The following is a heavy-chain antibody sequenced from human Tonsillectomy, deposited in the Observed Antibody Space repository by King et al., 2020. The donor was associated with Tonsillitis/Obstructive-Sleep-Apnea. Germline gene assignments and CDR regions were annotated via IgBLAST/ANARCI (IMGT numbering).Heavy chain of an antibody. CDR1: GFTFSSYS. CDR3: ARVGGSGRYADDY. CDR2: ISSSSSTI. Sequence: VQLVESGGGLVQPGGSLRLFCAASGFTFSSYSMNWVRQAPGKGLEWISYISSSSSTIYYVDSVKGRFTISRDNAKNSLYLQMNSLRDEDTAVYYCARVGGSGRYADDYWGQGTLVTVSS. J-gene: IGHJ4*02. V-gene: IGHV3-48*02. D-gene: IGHD1-26*01.